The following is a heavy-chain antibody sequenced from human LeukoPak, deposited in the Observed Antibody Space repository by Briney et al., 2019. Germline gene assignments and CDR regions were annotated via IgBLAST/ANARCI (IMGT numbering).Heavy chain of an antibody. CDR3: PRYYSGWYYFDY. CDR2: IITIFCTA. CDR1: GGIFSSYA. J-gene: IGHJ4*02. V-gene: IGHV1-69*13. D-gene: IGHD6-19*01. Sequence: SVKVSCKASGGIFSSYAISWVRQAAGQGLEWMGGIITIFCTANYAQKFQGRVTHHADESSRTANMWARSLRYEGRDVYVLPRYYSGWYYFDYWGQRALVGHSS.